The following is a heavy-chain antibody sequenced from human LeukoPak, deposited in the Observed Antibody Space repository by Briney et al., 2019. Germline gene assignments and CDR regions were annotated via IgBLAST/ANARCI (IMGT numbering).Heavy chain of an antibody. CDR3: AVRAAGGYCSGGSCYYPDAFDI. J-gene: IGHJ3*02. D-gene: IGHD2-15*01. CDR2: IYTSGST. Sequence: SETLSLTCTVSGGSISSGSYYWSWIRQPAGKGLEWIGRIYTSGSTNYNPSLKSRVTISVDTSKNQFSLKLSSVTVADTAVYYCAVRAAGGYCSGGSCYYPDAFDIWGQGTMVTVSS. V-gene: IGHV4-61*02. CDR1: GGSISSGSYY.